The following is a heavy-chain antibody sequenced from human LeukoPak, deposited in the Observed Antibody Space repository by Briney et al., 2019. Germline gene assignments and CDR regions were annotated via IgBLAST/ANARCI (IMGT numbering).Heavy chain of an antibody. CDR3: ARNKGWELPAELDS. Sequence: GGSLRLSCAASGFTFSSYGMHWVRQAPGKGLEWVAFIRYDGSNKYYADSVKGRFTISRDDAKTSVYLQMNSLRAEDTAFYYCARNKGWELPAELDSWGQGILVTVSS. V-gene: IGHV3-30*02. CDR1: GFTFSSYG. J-gene: IGHJ4*02. D-gene: IGHD2-15*01. CDR2: IRYDGSNK.